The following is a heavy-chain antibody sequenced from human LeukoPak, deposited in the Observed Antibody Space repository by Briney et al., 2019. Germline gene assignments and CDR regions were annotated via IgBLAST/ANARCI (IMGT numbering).Heavy chain of an antibody. CDR3: ASPFDGSGSYYNAH. Sequence: GGSLRLSCAASGFTFSSYSMNWVRQAPGKGLEWVSSISSSSSYIYYADSVKGRFTISRDNAKNSLYLQINSLRAEDTAVYYCASPFDGSGSYYNAHWGQGTLVTVSS. CDR2: ISSSSSYI. J-gene: IGHJ4*02. CDR1: GFTFSSYS. D-gene: IGHD3-10*01. V-gene: IGHV3-21*01.